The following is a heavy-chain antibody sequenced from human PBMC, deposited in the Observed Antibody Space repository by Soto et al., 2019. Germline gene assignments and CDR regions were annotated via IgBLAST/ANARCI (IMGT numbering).Heavy chain of an antibody. CDR3: AISKDSTIFRVFIYYFDT. J-gene: IGHJ4*02. CDR1: GFTFSSYW. V-gene: IGHV3-7*03. D-gene: IGHD3-3*01. Sequence: PGGSLRLSCAASGFTFSSYWMSGVRQGPGKGLEWEANIKQDGSEKYYVDSVKGRFTISTDNAKNSLYLQMNSLRAEDTAVYFWAISKDSTIFRVFIYYFDTWGQGAMLTLSS. CDR2: IKQDGSEK.